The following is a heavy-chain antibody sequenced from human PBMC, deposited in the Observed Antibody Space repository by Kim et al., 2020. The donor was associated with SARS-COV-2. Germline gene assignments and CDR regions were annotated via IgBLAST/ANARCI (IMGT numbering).Heavy chain of an antibody. D-gene: IGHD2-8*01. CDR1: GGSFSGYY. CDR2: INHSGST. J-gene: IGHJ3*02. Sequence: SETLSLTCAVYGGSFSGYYWSWIRQPPGKGLEWIGEINHSGSTNYNPSLKSRVTISVDTSKNQFSLKLSSVTAADTAVYYCARNADIVLMVWYAFDIWGQGTMVTVSS. V-gene: IGHV4-34*01. CDR3: ARNADIVLMVWYAFDI.